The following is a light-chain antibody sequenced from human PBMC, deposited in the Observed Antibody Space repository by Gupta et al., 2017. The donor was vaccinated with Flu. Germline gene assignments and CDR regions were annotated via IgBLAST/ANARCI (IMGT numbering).Light chain of an antibody. CDR3: QQKDRLPWT. J-gene: IGKJ1*01. Sequence: DIVMTQSPDSLAVSLGERATINCKSSQSVLYSSNNNDYLAWYQQKPGQSPKLLIYWASTRESGVPDRISGTGSGTDFTLTISSLQAEDVATYYCQQKDRLPWTFGQGTKVEIK. CDR1: QSVLYSSNNNDY. CDR2: WAS. V-gene: IGKV4-1*01.